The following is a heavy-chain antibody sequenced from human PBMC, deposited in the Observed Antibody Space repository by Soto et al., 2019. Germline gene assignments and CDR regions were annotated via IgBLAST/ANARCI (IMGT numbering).Heavy chain of an antibody. Sequence: SETLSLTCTVSGGSISSYYWSWIRQPPGKGLEWIGYIYYSGSTNYNPSLKSRVTISVDTPKNQFSLKLSSVTAADTAVYYCARLAKMAYHDAFDIWGQGTMVTVSS. CDR3: ARLAKMAYHDAFDI. V-gene: IGHV4-59*01. J-gene: IGHJ3*02. CDR1: GGSISSYY. D-gene: IGHD3-16*01. CDR2: IYYSGST.